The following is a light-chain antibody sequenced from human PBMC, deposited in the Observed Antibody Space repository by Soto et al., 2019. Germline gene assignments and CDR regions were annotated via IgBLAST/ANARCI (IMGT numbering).Light chain of an antibody. J-gene: IGKJ5*01. Sequence: DIQMTQSPSSLSASVGDRVTITCQASQDISNYLNWYQQKPGKAPKLLIYDASNLETGVPSRFSGSGSGTDFTFTISSLQPEDIVTYYCQQYDNLLLAITFGQGTRLEIK. V-gene: IGKV1-33*01. CDR3: QQYDNLLLAIT. CDR2: DAS. CDR1: QDISNY.